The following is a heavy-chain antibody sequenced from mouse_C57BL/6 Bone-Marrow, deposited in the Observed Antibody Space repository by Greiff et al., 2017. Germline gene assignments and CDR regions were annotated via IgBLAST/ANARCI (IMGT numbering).Heavy chain of an antibody. J-gene: IGHJ3*01. CDR3: AREDDGYYWCAY. CDR2: INPGSGGT. CDR1: GYAFTNYL. D-gene: IGHD2-3*01. Sequence: QVQLQQSGAELVRPGTSVKVSCKASGYAFTNYLIEWVKQRPGQGLEWIGVINPGSGGTNYNEKFKGKATLTADKSSSTAYLQLSSLTSEDSAVYFGAREDDGYYWCAYWGQGTLVTVSA. V-gene: IGHV1-54*01.